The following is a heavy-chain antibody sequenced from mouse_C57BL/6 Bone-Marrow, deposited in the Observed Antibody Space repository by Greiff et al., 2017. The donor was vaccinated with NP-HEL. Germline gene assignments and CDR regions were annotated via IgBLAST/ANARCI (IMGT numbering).Heavy chain of an antibody. D-gene: IGHD1-1*01. Sequence: VMLVESGGGLVQPGGSLSLSCVASGFTFTDYYMSWVRQPPGKALEWLGFIRNKANGYTTEYSASVKGRFTISRDNSQSILYLRMTALRAEDSATYYCARSPYYYWYFDVWGTGTTVTVSS. CDR1: GFTFTDYY. CDR2: IRNKANGYTT. J-gene: IGHJ1*03. V-gene: IGHV7-3*01. CDR3: ARSPYYYWYFDV.